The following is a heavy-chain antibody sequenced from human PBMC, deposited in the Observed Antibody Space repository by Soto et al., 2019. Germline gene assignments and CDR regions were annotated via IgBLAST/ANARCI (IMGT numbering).Heavy chain of an antibody. CDR2: ISSSSSTI. V-gene: IGHV3-48*02. Sequence: GGSLRLSCAASGFTFSSYSMNWVRQAPGKGLEWVSYISSSSSTIYYADSVKGRFTISRDNAKNSLYLQMNSLRDEDTAVYYCARKFNSGSLYYYYGMDVWGQGTTVTASS. D-gene: IGHD3-10*01. J-gene: IGHJ6*02. CDR3: ARKFNSGSLYYYYGMDV. CDR1: GFTFSSYS.